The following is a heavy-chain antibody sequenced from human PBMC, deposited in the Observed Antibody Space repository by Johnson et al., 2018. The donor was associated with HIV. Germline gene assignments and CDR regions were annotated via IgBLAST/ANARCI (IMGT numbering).Heavy chain of an antibody. Sequence: VQLVESGGGLVQPGGSLRLSCAASGFTFSTYAMSWVRQAPGKGPEWVSALTPSGGGTYYADSVKGRFTISRDNSKNNLYLQLNGVRAEDTAVFYGTKHVSTLVDAFDIWGQGTMVTVSS. V-gene: IGHV3-23*04. CDR1: GFTFSTYA. J-gene: IGHJ3*02. CDR3: TKHVSTLVDAFDI. D-gene: IGHD5/OR15-5a*01. CDR2: LTPSGGGT.